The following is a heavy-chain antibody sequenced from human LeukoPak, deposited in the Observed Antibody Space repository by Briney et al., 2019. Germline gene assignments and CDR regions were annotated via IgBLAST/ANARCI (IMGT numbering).Heavy chain of an antibody. D-gene: IGHD6-13*01. V-gene: IGHV4-61*02. CDR3: ASGRVSGTEDDAFDI. J-gene: IGHJ3*02. CDR1: GGSISSGSYY. Sequence: PSHTLSLTCTVSGGSISSGSYYWSWIRQPAGKGLEWIGRIYTSGSTNYNPSLKSRVTISVDTSKNQFSLKLSSVTAADTAVYYCASGRVSGTEDDAFDIWGQGTMVTVSS. CDR2: IYTSGST.